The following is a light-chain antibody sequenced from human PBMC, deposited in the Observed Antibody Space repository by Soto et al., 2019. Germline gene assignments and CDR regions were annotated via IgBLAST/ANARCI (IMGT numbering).Light chain of an antibody. V-gene: IGKV3-15*01. CDR1: QSVGRS. CDR3: QQYDNWPSVT. Sequence: EIVMTQSPATLSVSPGDRATLSCRASQSVGRSLAWYQQKPGQAPRLLIYGTSARATGIPATFSGSGSGTEFTLTISSLQSEDFAVYYCQQYDNWPSVTFGGGTKVEIK. CDR2: GTS. J-gene: IGKJ4*01.